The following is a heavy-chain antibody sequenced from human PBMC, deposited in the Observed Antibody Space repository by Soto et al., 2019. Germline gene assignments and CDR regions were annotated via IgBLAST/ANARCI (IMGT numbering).Heavy chain of an antibody. D-gene: IGHD2-21*01. J-gene: IGHJ4*02. CDR3: AKIVTRHSLVPVFDQ. CDR2: ISWDSGSI. V-gene: IGHV3-9*01. Sequence: QLVESGGGLVQPGRSLRLSCVASGFRFDEYAIHWVRQAPGKGLECVSGISWDSGSINYAGSVRGRFTVSRDNVKNSLYLHMTSLRSEDTAFYYCAKIVTRHSLVPVFDQWGQGALVSVSS. CDR1: GFRFDEYA.